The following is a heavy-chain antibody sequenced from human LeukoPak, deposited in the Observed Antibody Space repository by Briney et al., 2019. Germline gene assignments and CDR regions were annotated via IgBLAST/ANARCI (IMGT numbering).Heavy chain of an antibody. CDR2: ISYDGSNK. D-gene: IGHD2-21*01. J-gene: IGHJ5*02. V-gene: IGHV3-30*18. Sequence: RGSLRLSCAASVLTFSSYGMHWVRQAPGKGLEWVAVISYDGSNKYYADSVKGRFTISRDNSKNTLYLQMNSLRAEDTAVYYCAKDRRLIELSYWFDPWGQGTLVTVSS. CDR3: AKDRRLIELSYWFDP. CDR1: VLTFSSYG.